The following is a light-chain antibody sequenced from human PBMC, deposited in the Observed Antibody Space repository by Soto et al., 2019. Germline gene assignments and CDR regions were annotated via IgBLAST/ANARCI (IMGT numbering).Light chain of an antibody. V-gene: IGKV1-9*01. J-gene: IGKJ3*01. Sequence: IQLTQSPSSLSASVGDRVTITCRASQGISSYLAWYQQKPVKAPKLLLYSASTLQSGVPSRFSGSGSGTAFTLTISSLQPEDFATYYGHQHNSYPFFGPGTKVDIK. CDR1: QGISSY. CDR2: SAS. CDR3: HQHNSYPF.